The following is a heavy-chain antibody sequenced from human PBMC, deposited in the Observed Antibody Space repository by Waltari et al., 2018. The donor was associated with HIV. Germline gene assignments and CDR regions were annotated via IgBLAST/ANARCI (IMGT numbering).Heavy chain of an antibody. CDR2: INTDGSST. J-gene: IGHJ4*02. V-gene: IGHV3-74*01. D-gene: IGHD3-22*01. Sequence: VQPGGSLRLSCAASGFSFSSYWMHWVRQVPGKGLVWVSRINTDGSSTIYADSVKGRFTISRDNAKNTLYLEMNSLRAEDTAVYYCARECLSVCYSSGREEVAHWGQGTLVTVSS. CDR1: GFSFSSYW. CDR3: ARECLSVCYSSGREEVAH.